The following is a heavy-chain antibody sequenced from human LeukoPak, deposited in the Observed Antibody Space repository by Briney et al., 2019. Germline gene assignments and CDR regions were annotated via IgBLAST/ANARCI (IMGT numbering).Heavy chain of an antibody. Sequence: PRGSLRLSCAASGFTFSSYSMNWVRQAPGKGLEWVSSISSSSSYIYYADSVKGRFTISRDNAKNSLYLQMNSLRAEDTAVYYCPRDGPHGGYNYKYYCYYMDVWGKGPTVTV. D-gene: IGHD5-24*01. V-gene: IGHV3-21*01. J-gene: IGHJ6*03. CDR2: ISSSSSYI. CDR1: GFTFSSYS. CDR3: PRDGPHGGYNYKYYCYYMDV.